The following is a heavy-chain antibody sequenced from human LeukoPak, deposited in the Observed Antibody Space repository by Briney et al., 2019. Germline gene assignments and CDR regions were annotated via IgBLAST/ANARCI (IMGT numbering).Heavy chain of an antibody. V-gene: IGHV3-30*03. CDR2: ISYDGSNK. D-gene: IGHD3-10*01. Sequence: GGSLRLSCAASGFSFSSYGMHWVRQAPGKGLEWVATISYDGSNKYYADSVKGRFTISRDNSKNTLYLQMDSLRAEDTAVYYCARGPRGSGSYFNYWGQGTQVTVSS. J-gene: IGHJ4*02. CDR1: GFSFSSYG. CDR3: ARGPRGSGSYFNY.